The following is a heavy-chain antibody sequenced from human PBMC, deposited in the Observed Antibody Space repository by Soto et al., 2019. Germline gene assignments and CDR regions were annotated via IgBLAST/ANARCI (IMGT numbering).Heavy chain of an antibody. D-gene: IGHD2-2*01. CDR1: GFTFSGSA. CDR2: IRSKANSYAT. Sequence: GSLRLSCAASGFTFSGSAMHWVRQASGKGLEWVGRIRSKANSYATAYAASVKGRFTISRDDSKNTAYLQMNSLKTEDTAVYYCTRQRLHCSSTSCHYWYFDLWGRGTLVTVSS. J-gene: IGHJ2*01. CDR3: TRQRLHCSSTSCHYWYFDL. V-gene: IGHV3-73*01.